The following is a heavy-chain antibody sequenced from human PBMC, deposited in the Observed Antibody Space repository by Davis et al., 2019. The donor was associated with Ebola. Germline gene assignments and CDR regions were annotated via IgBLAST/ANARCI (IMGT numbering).Heavy chain of an antibody. D-gene: IGHD6-6*01. J-gene: IGHJ6*02. CDR1: GFTFSSYG. Sequence: GGSLRLSCAASGFTFSSYGMHWVRQAPGKGLEWVAVISYDGSNKYYADSVKGRFTISRDNSKNTLYVQMNSLRAEDTAVYYCAKDQEYSSSSALLYYYYGMDVWGQGTTVTVSS. V-gene: IGHV3-30*18. CDR2: ISYDGSNK. CDR3: AKDQEYSSSSALLYYYYGMDV.